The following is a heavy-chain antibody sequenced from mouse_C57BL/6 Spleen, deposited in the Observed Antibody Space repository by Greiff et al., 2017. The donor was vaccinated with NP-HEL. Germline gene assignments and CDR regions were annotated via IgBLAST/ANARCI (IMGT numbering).Heavy chain of an antibody. CDR2: IDPSDSYT. J-gene: IGHJ1*03. D-gene: IGHD2-10*01. V-gene: IGHV1-69*01. CDR3: DSYPTRYFDV. CDR1: GYTFTSYW. Sequence: QVQLQQPGAELVMPGASVKLSCKASGYTFTSYWMHWVKQRPGQGLEWIGEIDPSDSYTNYNQKFKGKSTLTVDKSSSTAYMQLSSLTSEDSAVYYCDSYPTRYFDVWGTGTTVTVSS.